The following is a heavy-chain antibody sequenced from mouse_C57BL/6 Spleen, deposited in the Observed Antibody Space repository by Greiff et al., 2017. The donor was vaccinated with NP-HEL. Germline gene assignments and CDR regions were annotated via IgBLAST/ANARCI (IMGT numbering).Heavy chain of an antibody. D-gene: IGHD2-4*01. J-gene: IGHJ4*01. CDR1: GYTFTDYY. CDR3: ASGDYDGYAMDY. V-gene: IGHV1-19*01. CDR2: INPYNGGT. Sequence: EVQLQQSGPVLVKPGASVKMSCKASGYTFTDYYMNWVKQSHGKSLEWIGVINPYNGGTSYNQKFKGKATLTVDKSSSTAYMELNSLTSEDSAVYYCASGDYDGYAMDYWGQGTSVTVSS.